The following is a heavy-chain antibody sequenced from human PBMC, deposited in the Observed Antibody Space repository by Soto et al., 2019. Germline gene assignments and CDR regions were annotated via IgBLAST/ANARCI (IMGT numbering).Heavy chain of an antibody. CDR3: AKDLDGYSSSDNWFDP. CDR2: ISYDGSNK. Sequence: QVQLVESGGGVVQPGRSLRLSCAASGFTFSSYGMHWVRQAPGKGLEWVAVISYDGSNKYYADSVKGRFTISRDNSKNTLYLQMNSLRAEDTAVYYCAKDLDGYSSSDNWFDPWGQGTLVTVSS. J-gene: IGHJ5*02. D-gene: IGHD6-13*01. V-gene: IGHV3-30*18. CDR1: GFTFSSYG.